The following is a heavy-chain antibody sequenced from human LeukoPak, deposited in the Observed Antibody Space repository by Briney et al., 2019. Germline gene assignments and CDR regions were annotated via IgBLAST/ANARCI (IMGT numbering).Heavy chain of an antibody. J-gene: IGHJ4*02. CDR1: GGSFSGYY. Sequence: SQTLSLTCAVYGGSFSGYYWSWIRQPPGKGLEWIGEINHSGSNNYNPSLKSRVTISVDTSKTQCSLKLSSVTAADTAVYYCAIRSSWSLFDYWGQGTLVTVSS. V-gene: IGHV4-34*01. CDR3: AIRSSWSLFDY. CDR2: INHSGSN. D-gene: IGHD6-13*01.